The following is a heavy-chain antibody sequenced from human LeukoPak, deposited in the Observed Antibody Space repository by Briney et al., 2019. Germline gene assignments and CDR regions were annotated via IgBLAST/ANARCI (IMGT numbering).Heavy chain of an antibody. J-gene: IGHJ6*03. V-gene: IGHV4-34*01. CDR1: GGSFSGYY. D-gene: IGHD6-6*01. Sequence: SETLSLTCAVYGGSFSGYYWSWIRQPPGKGLEWIGEINHSGSTNYNPSLKSRVTISVDTSKNQFSLKLSSVTAADTAVYYCARIAARPGAILCYYYYYMDVWGKGTTVTVSS. CDR3: ARIAARPGAILCYYYYYMDV. CDR2: INHSGST.